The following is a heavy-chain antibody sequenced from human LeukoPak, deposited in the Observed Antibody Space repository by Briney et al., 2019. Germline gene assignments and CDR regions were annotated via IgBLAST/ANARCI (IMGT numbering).Heavy chain of an antibody. V-gene: IGHV4-4*09. D-gene: IGHD3-22*01. CDR1: GGSISSYD. CDR2: IYTSGST. Sequence: PSETLSLTCTVSGGSISSYDLSWMRQPPGKGLEWIGYIYTSGSTNYNPSLKSRVTISVDTSKNQFSLKLSSVTAADTAVYYCARLSTYYYDGSGRWEYFDYWGQGTLVTVSS. J-gene: IGHJ4*02. CDR3: ARLSTYYYDGSGRWEYFDY.